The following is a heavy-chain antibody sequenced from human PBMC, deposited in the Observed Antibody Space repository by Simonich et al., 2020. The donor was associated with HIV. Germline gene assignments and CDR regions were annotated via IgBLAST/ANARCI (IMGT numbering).Heavy chain of an antibody. CDR1: GGSFSGNY. CDR3: ARDTGGLAVAGTGVDY. V-gene: IGHV4-34*01. Sequence: QVQLQQWGAGLLKPSETLSLTCAVYGGSFSGNYWSWIRQPPGKGLGWIGEINKSGSTNYNPSLNSRVTISVDTSKNQFSLKLSSVTAADTAVYYCARDTGGLAVAGTGVDYWGQGTLVTVSS. CDR2: INKSGST. D-gene: IGHD6-19*01. J-gene: IGHJ4*02.